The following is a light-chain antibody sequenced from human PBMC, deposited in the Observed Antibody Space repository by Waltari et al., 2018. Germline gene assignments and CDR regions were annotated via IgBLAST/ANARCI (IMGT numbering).Light chain of an antibody. Sequence: DIQMTQSPSTLPASVGDSVTIAGGASQSIGIWLAWYQQKRGKAPELLIYDASSLQGGVPSRFSGSGSGTEFTLTISSLQPDDFATYFCQQYDDYWTFGQGTKVEVK. CDR1: QSIGIW. J-gene: IGKJ1*01. CDR2: DAS. V-gene: IGKV1-5*01. CDR3: QQYDDYWT.